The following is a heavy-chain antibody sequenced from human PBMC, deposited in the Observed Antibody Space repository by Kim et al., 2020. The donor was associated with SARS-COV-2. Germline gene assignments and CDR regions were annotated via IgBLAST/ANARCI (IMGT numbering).Heavy chain of an antibody. CDR2: ISYDGSNK. V-gene: IGHV3-30*18. D-gene: IGHD3-3*01. CDR1: GFTFSSYG. J-gene: IGHJ6*01. Sequence: GGSLRLSCAASGFTFSSYGMHWVRQAPGKGLEWVAVISYDGSNKYYADSVKGRFTISRDNSKNTLYLQMNSLRAEDTAVYYCAKDIREVRFLEWLLTYYG. CDR3: AKDIREVRFLEWLLTYYG.